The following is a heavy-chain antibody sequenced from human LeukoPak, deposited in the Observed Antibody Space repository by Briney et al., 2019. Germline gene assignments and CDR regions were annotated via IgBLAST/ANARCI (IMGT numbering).Heavy chain of an antibody. CDR2: ISSSSSTI. CDR1: GFTFSSYS. Sequence: GGSLRLSRAASGFTFSSYSMNWVRQAPGKGLEWVSYISSSSSTIYYADSVKGRFTISRDNAKNSLYLQMNSLRAEDKAVYYCARGGYGDFDYWGQGTLVTVSS. CDR3: ARGGYGDFDY. D-gene: IGHD4-17*01. V-gene: IGHV3-48*01. J-gene: IGHJ4*02.